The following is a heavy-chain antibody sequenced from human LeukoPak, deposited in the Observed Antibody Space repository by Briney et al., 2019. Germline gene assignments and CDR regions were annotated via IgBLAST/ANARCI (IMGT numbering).Heavy chain of an antibody. Sequence: SETLSLTCTVSGGSISTYYWSWIRQPPGKGLEWIAYIDYRGSTTYNPSLRSRVTISVDTSRNQFSLKLSSVTAADTAVYYCARSRSGYSYDHAAIEIWGQGTMVTVSS. CDR2: IDYRGST. CDR1: GGSISTYY. V-gene: IGHV4-59*01. D-gene: IGHD5-18*01. J-gene: IGHJ3*02. CDR3: ARSRSGYSYDHAAIEI.